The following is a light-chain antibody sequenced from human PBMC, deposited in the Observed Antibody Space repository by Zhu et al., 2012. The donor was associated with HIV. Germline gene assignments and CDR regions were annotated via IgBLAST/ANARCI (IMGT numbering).Light chain of an antibody. V-gene: IGKV3-20*01. CDR1: QPITASH. CDR3: QQYAAAPLT. J-gene: IGKJ4*01. CDR2: RES. Sequence: EIVLTQSPDTLSVSPGERVSLSCRASQPITASHLAWYQQKSGQAPRLLIYRESSRATGIPDRFSGSGSGTDFTLTINRLEPEDFAVYFCQQYAAAPLTFGGGTKVGD.